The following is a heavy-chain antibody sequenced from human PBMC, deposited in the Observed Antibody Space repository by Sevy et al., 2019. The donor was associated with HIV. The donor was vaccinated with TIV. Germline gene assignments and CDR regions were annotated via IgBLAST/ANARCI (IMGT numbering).Heavy chain of an antibody. Sequence: GESLKISCSASGFSFFNAWMSWVRQAPGKGLEWIGRIRSETDGGTTEYTASAKGRFSISRDDSKDTLYLQMNSLKTEETAVYYCATERWGFFDSITRYLLPYFDSWGQGTLVTVSS. CDR1: GFSFFNAW. CDR2: IRSETDGGTT. CDR3: ATERWGFFDSITRYLLPYFDS. J-gene: IGHJ4*02. D-gene: IGHD3-10*01. V-gene: IGHV3-15*01.